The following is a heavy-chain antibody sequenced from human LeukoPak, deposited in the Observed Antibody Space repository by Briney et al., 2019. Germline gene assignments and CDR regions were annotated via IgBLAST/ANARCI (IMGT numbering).Heavy chain of an antibody. J-gene: IGHJ4*02. Sequence: GGSLRLSCAASGFTFSSYAMSWVRQAPGKGLEWVSAISGSGGSTYYADSVKGRFTISRDNSKNTLYLQMNSLRAEDTAVYYWAKDRSTMVRGVITSEFDYWGQGTLVTVSS. CDR2: ISGSGGST. CDR3: AKDRSTMVRGVITSEFDY. D-gene: IGHD3-10*01. V-gene: IGHV3-23*01. CDR1: GFTFSSYA.